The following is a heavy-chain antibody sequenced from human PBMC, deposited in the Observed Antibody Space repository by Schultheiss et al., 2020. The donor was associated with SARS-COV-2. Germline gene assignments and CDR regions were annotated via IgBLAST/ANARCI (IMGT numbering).Heavy chain of an antibody. D-gene: IGHD3-16*01. CDR3: ARDPIMITFGGVFLFDY. V-gene: IGHV3-33*08. CDR2: IWYDGSNK. CDR1: GFTFSSYW. Sequence: GESLKISCAASGFTFSSYWMSWVRQAPGKGLEWVAVIWYDGSNKYYADSVMGRFTISRDNAKKSLYLHMNSLIAEDMAVYYCARDPIMITFGGVFLFDYWGQGTLVTVSS. J-gene: IGHJ4*02.